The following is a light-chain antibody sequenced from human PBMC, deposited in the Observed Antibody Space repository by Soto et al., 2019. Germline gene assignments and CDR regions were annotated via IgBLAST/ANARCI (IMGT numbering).Light chain of an antibody. CDR2: EVT. V-gene: IGLV2-8*01. CDR1: SSDVGGHEY. J-gene: IGLJ2*01. CDR3: SSYAGNSNLI. Sequence: QSALTQPPSASGSPGQSVTISCTGTSSDVGGHEYVSWYQQHPGKAPKLLIFEVTARPSGVPDRFSGSKSGNTASLTVSGLQTEDEADYYCSSYAGNSNLIFGGGTKLTVL.